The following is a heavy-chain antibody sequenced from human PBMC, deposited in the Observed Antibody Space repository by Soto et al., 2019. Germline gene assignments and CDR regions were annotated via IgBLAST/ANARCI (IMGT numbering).Heavy chain of an antibody. J-gene: IGHJ6*03. CDR3: ASTENDPAGLWFGESYYYYYMDV. D-gene: IGHD3-10*01. CDR1: GGSISSYY. Sequence: SETLSLTCTVSGGSISSYYWSWIRQPPGKGLEWIGYIYYSGSTNYNPSLKSRVTISVDTSKNQFSLKLSSVTAADTAVYYCASTENDPAGLWFGESYYYYYMDVWGKGTTVTVSS. CDR2: IYYSGST. V-gene: IGHV4-59*08.